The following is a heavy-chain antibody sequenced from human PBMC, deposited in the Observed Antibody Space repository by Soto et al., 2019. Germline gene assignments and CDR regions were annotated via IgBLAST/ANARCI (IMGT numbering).Heavy chain of an antibody. Sequence: PGGSLRLSCAASGFTFRSFTMNWVRQAPGKGLEWVSTISSNSAYIYYTDALKGRFTISRDNDKNSVHLQMNSLRAEDTAVYYCAKGYLFVGGTIYGMDVWGQGTTVTVSS. CDR1: GFTFRSFT. V-gene: IGHV3-21*04. CDR3: AKGYLFVGGTIYGMDV. J-gene: IGHJ6*02. D-gene: IGHD3-16*01. CDR2: ISSNSAYI.